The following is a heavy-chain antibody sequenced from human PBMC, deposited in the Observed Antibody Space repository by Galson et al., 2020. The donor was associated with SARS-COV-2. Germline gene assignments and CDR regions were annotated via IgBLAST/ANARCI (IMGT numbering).Heavy chain of an antibody. D-gene: IGHD6-19*01. CDR2: LRGSGGSP. J-gene: IGHJ4*02. CDR1: GFIFSNYG. V-gene: IGHV3-23*01. CDR3: AKGGAVAGIRGIDY. Sequence: GESLKISCAATGFIFSNYGMSWVRQAPGKGLEWVSDLRGSGGSPYYADSVKGRFTISRDTSKNTLYLQMNSLTAEDTALYYCAKGGAVAGIRGIDYWGQGTLVTVSS.